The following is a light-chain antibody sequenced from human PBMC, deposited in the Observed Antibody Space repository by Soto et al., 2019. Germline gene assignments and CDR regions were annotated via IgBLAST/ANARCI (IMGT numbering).Light chain of an antibody. CDR2: GAS. Sequence: EIVMTQSPATLSVSPGEGATLSCRASQSVSSNLAWYQHKPGQAPRLLIYGASTRDTGIPARFSGGGSGTEFALTISSLQSEDFAIYYCQQYDKWYTFGQGTKLEIK. CDR3: QQYDKWYT. CDR1: QSVSSN. J-gene: IGKJ2*01. V-gene: IGKV3-15*01.